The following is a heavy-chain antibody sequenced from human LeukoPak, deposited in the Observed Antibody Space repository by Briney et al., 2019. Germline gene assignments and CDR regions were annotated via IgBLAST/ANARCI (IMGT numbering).Heavy chain of an antibody. D-gene: IGHD3-10*01. Sequence: PSETLSLTCAVYGGSFSGYYWSWIRQRPGKGLEWIGEINHSGSTNYNPSLKSRVTISVDTSKNQFSLKLSSVTAADTAVYYCASRRITMVRGVNWFDPWGQGTLVTVSS. CDR1: GGSFSGYY. CDR3: ASRRITMVRGVNWFDP. CDR2: INHSGST. J-gene: IGHJ5*02. V-gene: IGHV4-34*01.